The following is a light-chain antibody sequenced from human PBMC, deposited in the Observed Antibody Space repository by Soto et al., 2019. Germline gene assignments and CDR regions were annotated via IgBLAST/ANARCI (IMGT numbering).Light chain of an antibody. Sequence: QSALTQPRSVSGPPGQSVTISCTGTNSDVGGYNYVSWYQQYPGKAPKLMISGVSERPSGVPDRFSGSKSGNTASLTISGLQAEDEADYYCCSYVDTDTWVFGGGTKVTVL. CDR2: GVS. CDR1: NSDVGGYNY. J-gene: IGLJ3*02. CDR3: CSYVDTDTWV. V-gene: IGLV2-11*01.